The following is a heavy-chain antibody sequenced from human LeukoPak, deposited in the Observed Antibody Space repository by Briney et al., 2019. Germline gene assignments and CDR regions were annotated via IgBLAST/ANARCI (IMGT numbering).Heavy chain of an antibody. CDR1: GGSLSTTRFY. D-gene: IGHD3-10*01. CDR2: TFSSGTP. J-gene: IGHJ4*02. V-gene: IGHV4-39*01. Sequence: AETLSLTCTVSGGSLSTTRFYWGWIRQPPGEGLGWIAITFSSGTPFYSPPLTSRPNISVDTSKNQFSLKLRSVTAADTAVYYCARQAARGSSKSGFDYWGQGMLVTVSS. CDR3: ARQAARGSSKSGFDY.